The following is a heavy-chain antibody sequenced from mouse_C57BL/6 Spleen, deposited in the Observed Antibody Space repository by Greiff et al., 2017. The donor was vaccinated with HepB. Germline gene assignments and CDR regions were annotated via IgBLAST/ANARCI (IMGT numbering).Heavy chain of an antibody. CDR3: ARHEPYYYGEGYAMDY. CDR1: GFTFSSYG. Sequence: EVKLMESGGDLVKPGGSLKLSCAASGFTFSSYGMSWVRQTPDKRLEWVATISSGGSYTYYPDSVKGRFTISRDNAKNTLYLQMSSLKSEDTAMYYCARHEPYYYGEGYAMDYWGQGTSVTVSS. CDR2: ISSGGSYT. D-gene: IGHD1-1*01. J-gene: IGHJ4*01. V-gene: IGHV5-6*01.